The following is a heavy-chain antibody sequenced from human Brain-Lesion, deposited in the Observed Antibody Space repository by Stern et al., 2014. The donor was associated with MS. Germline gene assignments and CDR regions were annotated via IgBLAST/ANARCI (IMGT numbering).Heavy chain of an antibody. Sequence: VQLVESGSGLVKPSQTLSLTCAVSDDSLNSVVYSWSWIRQPPGKGLEWIVSIYHSGSSYFSPSLKSRVTISVDRSKNQFSLKLSSVTAADTAVYYCARGDHRNSYDSSGYYYFVFDVWGQGTMVTVSS. V-gene: IGHV4-30-2*01. CDR1: DDSLNSVVYS. J-gene: IGHJ3*01. D-gene: IGHD3-22*01. CDR2: IYHSGSS. CDR3: ARGDHRNSYDSSGYYYFVFDV.